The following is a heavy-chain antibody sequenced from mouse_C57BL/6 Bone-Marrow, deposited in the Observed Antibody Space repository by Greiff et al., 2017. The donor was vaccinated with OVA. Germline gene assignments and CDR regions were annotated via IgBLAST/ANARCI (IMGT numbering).Heavy chain of an antibody. D-gene: IGHD2-2*01. J-gene: IGHJ1*03. CDR1: GFTFSDYY. V-gene: IGHV5-12*01. CDR2: ISNGGGST. CDR3: ARQYYGYDDWYFDV. Sequence: EVMLVESGGGLVQPGGSLKLSCAASGFTFSDYYMYWVRQTPEKRLEWVAYISNGGGSTYYPDTVKGRFTISRDNAKNTLYLQMSRLKSEDTAMYYCARQYYGYDDWYFDVWGTGTTVTVSS.